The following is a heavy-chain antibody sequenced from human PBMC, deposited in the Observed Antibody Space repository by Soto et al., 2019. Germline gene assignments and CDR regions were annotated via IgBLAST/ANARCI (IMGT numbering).Heavy chain of an antibody. CDR2: ITGSGGSG. CDR1: GFTFHNFV. CDR3: AKPRSNTWSGDFLGF. V-gene: IGHV3-23*01. J-gene: IGHJ4*02. D-gene: IGHD4-17*01. Sequence: PGGSLRLSCAASGFTFHNFVRSWVRQAPGKGLEWISAITGSGGSGYYADSVKGRFTISRDNSRNTLYLQMNSLSADDTALYFCAKPRSNTWSGDFLGFWGQGTQVTVSS.